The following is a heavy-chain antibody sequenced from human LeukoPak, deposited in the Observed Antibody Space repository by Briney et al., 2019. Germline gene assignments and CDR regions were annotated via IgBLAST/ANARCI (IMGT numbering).Heavy chain of an antibody. Sequence: GGSLRLSCAASGFTFTSYSMNWVRQAPGKGLEWVSTISGGGGSTYYADSVKGRFTISRDNSKNTLYLQVNSLRAEDTAVYYCAPLDAFDIWGQGTMVTVSS. V-gene: IGHV3-23*01. CDR3: APLDAFDI. CDR2: ISGGGGST. J-gene: IGHJ3*02. CDR1: GFTFTSYS.